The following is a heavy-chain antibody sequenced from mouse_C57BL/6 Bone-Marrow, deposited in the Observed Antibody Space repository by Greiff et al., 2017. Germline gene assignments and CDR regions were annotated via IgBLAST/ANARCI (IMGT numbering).Heavy chain of an antibody. CDR1: GYSFTSYY. J-gene: IGHJ4*01. CDR2: IYPGSGNT. V-gene: IGHV1-66*01. Sequence: QVQLQQSGPELVKPGASVKISCKASGYSFTSYYIHWVKQRPGQGLEWIGWIYPGSGNTKYNEKFKGKATLTADTSSSTAYMQLSSLTSEDSAVYYCARGVTTGYAMDYWGQGTSVTVSS. D-gene: IGHD2-2*01. CDR3: ARGVTTGYAMDY.